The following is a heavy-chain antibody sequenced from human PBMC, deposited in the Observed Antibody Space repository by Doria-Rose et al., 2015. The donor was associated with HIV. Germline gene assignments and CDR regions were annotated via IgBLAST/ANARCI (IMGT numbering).Heavy chain of an antibody. CDR3: ARDGYYGSSYYLDY. J-gene: IGHJ4*02. CDR1: GASINSGSHH. V-gene: IGHV4-61*02. D-gene: IGHD3-10*01. Sequence: VQLLESGPGLMKPSQTLSLTCSVSGASINSGSHHWSRIRQPAGQGLEWIGRIYFRGSTYYNPSLTSRVTISVDTSKNQSPLRLSSVTAADTAVYYCARDGYYGSSYYLDYWGQGTLVTVSS. CDR2: IYFRGST.